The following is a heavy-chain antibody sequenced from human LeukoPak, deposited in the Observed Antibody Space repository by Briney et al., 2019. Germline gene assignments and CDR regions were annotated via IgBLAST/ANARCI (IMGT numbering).Heavy chain of an antibody. V-gene: IGHV4-39*01. CDR2: IYYSGST. CDR3: ARLYSSGWYGRGYFDY. J-gene: IGHJ4*02. Sequence: WVRQAPGKGLEWIGSIYYSGSTYYNPSLKSRVTISVDTSKNQFSLKLSSVTAADTAVYYCARLYSSGWYGRGYFDYWGQGTLVTVSS. D-gene: IGHD6-19*01.